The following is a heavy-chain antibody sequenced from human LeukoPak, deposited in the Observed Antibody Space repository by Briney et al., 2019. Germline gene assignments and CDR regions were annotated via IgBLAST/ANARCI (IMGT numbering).Heavy chain of an antibody. Sequence: ASVKVSCKASGYTFTSYDINWVRQATGQGLEWMGWMNPNSGNTGYAQKFQGRVTMTRNTSISTAYMELSSLRSEDTAVYYCARGSAGPVDCSGGSCYSDAFDIWGQGTMVTVSS. CDR2: MNPNSGNT. CDR1: GYTFTSYD. J-gene: IGHJ3*02. CDR3: ARGSAGPVDCSGGSCYSDAFDI. V-gene: IGHV1-8*01. D-gene: IGHD2-15*01.